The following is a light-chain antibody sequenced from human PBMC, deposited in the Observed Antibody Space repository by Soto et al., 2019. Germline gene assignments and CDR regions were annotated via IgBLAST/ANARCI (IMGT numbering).Light chain of an antibody. V-gene: IGLV1-44*01. CDR1: SSNFGGNT. J-gene: IGLJ3*02. Sequence: QSVLTQPPSASGTPGQRVIISCSGSSSNFGGNTANWYQQFPGTAPKVLIYSNNQRSSGVPDRFSGSKSGTSASLAISGLQSEDEADYYCAAWDDSLNGWVFGGGTKVTVL. CDR2: SNN. CDR3: AAWDDSLNGWV.